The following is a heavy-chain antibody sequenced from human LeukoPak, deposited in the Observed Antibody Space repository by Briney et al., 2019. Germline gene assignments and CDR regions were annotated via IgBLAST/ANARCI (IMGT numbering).Heavy chain of an antibody. V-gene: IGHV3-23*01. CDR2: ISGSGGST. CDR1: GLSFSSCA. CDR3: AKGDYYDNYNWFDP. D-gene: IGHD3-22*01. J-gene: IGHJ5*02. Sequence: GGSLRLSCAASGLSFSSCAMSWVRQAPGKGLEWVSAISGSGGSTYYADSVKGRFTISRDNSKNTLYLQMNSLRAEDTAVYYCAKGDYYDNYNWFDPWGQGTLVTVSS.